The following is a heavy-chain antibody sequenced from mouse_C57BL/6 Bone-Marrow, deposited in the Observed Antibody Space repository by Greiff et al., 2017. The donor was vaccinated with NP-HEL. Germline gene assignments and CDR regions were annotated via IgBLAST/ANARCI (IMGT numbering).Heavy chain of an antibody. CDR2: IDPENGDT. CDR3: TTGVSSPYAMDY. J-gene: IGHJ4*01. D-gene: IGHD1-1*01. Sequence: VQLQQSGAELVRPGASVKLSCTVSGFNIKDDYMHWVKQRPEQGLEWIGWIDPENGDTAYASKFQGKATITADTSSHTAYLQLSSLTSEDTAVYYCTTGVSSPYAMDYWGQGTSVTVSS. V-gene: IGHV14-4*01. CDR1: GFNIKDDY.